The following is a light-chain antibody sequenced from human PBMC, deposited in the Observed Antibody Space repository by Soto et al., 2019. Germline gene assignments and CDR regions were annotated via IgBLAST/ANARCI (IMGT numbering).Light chain of an antibody. CDR2: EGS. Sequence: QSALTQPASVSGSPGQSITISCTGTSSDVGSYHLVSWYQQHPGKAPKLMIYEGSKRPSGVSNRFSGSKSGNTASLTISSLQAEDQADYYCCTYADSNTHLVFGGATKDTAL. CDR1: SSDVGSYHL. V-gene: IGLV2-23*01. J-gene: IGLJ2*01. CDR3: CTYADSNTHLV.